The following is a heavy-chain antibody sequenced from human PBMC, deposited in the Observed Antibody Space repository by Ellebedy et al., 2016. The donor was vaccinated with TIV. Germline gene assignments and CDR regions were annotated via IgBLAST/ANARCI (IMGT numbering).Heavy chain of an antibody. CDR3: VNSRSSGWSHTPDY. CDR2: INPSTGST. J-gene: IGHJ4*02. CDR1: GYTFTSYF. D-gene: IGHD6-19*01. V-gene: IGHV1-46*04. Sequence: AASVKVSCKASGYTFTSYFIHWVRQAPGQGAEWMGIINPSTGSTTYSQKLQGRVTMTRDTSTSTVYMELSSLRSEDTAVYFCVNSRSSGWSHTPDYWGQGTLVTVSS.